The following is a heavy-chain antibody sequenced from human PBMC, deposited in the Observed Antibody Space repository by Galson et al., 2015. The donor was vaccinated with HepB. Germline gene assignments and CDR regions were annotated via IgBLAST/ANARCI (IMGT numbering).Heavy chain of an antibody. CDR1: GFTFSSYA. J-gene: IGHJ4*02. CDR3: ASRVAAAGRGGYYFDY. V-gene: IGHV3-23*01. CDR2: ISGSGGST. D-gene: IGHD6-13*01. Sequence: SLRLSCAASGFTFSSYAMSWVRQAPGKGLEWVSAISGSGGSTYYADSVKGRFTISRDNSKNTLYLQMNSLRAEDTAVYYCASRVAAAGRGGYYFDYWGQGTLVTVSS.